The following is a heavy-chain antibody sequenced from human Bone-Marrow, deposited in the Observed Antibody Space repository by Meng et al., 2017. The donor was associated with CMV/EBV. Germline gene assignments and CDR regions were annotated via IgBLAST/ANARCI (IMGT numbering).Heavy chain of an antibody. CDR2: MNPNSGNT. CDR1: GYMFTNFN. V-gene: IGHV1-8*02. J-gene: IGHJ4*02. CDR3: ARVNWNDLTKGYY. Sequence: ASVKVSCKASGYMFTNFNITWVRQATGQGLEWMGWMNPNSGNTGYAQKFQGRVTMTRNTSISTAYMELSSLRSEDTAVYYCARVNWNDLTKGYYWGQGTLVTVSS. D-gene: IGHD1-20*01.